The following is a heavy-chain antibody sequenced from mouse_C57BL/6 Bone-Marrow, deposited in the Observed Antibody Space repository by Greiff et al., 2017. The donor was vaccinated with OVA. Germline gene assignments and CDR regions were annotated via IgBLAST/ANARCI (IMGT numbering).Heavy chain of an antibody. Sequence: VQLQESGAELVRPGASVTLSCKASGYTFTDYEMHWVKQTPVHGLEWIGAIDPETGGTAYNQKFKGKAILTADKSSSTAYMELRSLTSEDSAVYYCTRGIYYYGSSWAMDYWGQGTSVTVSS. CDR3: TRGIYYYGSSWAMDY. V-gene: IGHV1-15*01. J-gene: IGHJ4*01. CDR2: IDPETGGT. CDR1: GYTFTDYE. D-gene: IGHD1-1*01.